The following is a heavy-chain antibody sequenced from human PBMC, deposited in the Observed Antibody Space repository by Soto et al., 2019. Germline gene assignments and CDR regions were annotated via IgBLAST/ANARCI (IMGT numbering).Heavy chain of an antibody. Sequence: SVKGSCKASGGTFSRYAISWVRQAPGQGLEWMGGIIPIFGTANYAQKFQGRVTITADESTSTAYMELSSLRSEDTAVYYCARRKDIVVVPAAPEYYYYYGMDVWGQGTTVTVSS. CDR1: GGTFSRYA. CDR3: ARRKDIVVVPAAPEYYYYYGMDV. CDR2: IIPIFGTA. V-gene: IGHV1-69*13. D-gene: IGHD2-2*01. J-gene: IGHJ6*02.